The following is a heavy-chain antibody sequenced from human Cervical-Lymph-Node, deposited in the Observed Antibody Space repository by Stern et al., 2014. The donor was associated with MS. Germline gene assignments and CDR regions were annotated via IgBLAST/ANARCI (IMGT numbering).Heavy chain of an antibody. CDR1: GGTFNVYA. V-gene: IGHV1-69*01. CDR2: IIPIIGLA. Sequence: VQLVESGTEVKKPGSSVTVSCQASGGTFNVYAINWLRQAPGQGLAWMGGIIPIIGLANYAKKFHGRVKITAEESNNTSSMQLTSLTSNDTAIYYCARDGRHTNNYGLDVWGQGTTVTVSS. CDR3: ARDGRHTNNYGLDV. J-gene: IGHJ6*02.